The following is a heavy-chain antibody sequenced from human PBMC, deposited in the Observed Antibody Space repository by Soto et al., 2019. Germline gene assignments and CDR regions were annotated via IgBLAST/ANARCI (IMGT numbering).Heavy chain of an antibody. D-gene: IGHD6-6*01. J-gene: IGHJ4*01. CDR1: GGSFSGYY. V-gene: IGHV4-34*01. CDR3: ARSTIAPHLFMYTFDS. Sequence: SETLSLTCAVYGGSFSGYYWSWIRQPPGKGLEWIGEINHSGSTNYNPSLKSRVTISVDTSKNQFSLKLSSVTAADTAVYYCARSTIAPHLFMYTFDSWGQGTLVT. CDR2: INHSGST.